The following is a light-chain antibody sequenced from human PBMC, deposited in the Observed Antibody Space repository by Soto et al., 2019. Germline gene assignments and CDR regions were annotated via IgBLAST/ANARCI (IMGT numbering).Light chain of an antibody. J-gene: IGKJ1*01. CDR2: VAS. CDR1: QGISNY. Sequence: DIQMTQSPSSLSASVGDRVTITCRASQGISNYLAWYQQQPGKVPKLLIYVASTLQSGVPSRFSGRGSGTDFTLTISSLQPEDVANYYWQKYNSSPWRCGRGTKVESK. V-gene: IGKV1-27*01. CDR3: QKYNSSPWR.